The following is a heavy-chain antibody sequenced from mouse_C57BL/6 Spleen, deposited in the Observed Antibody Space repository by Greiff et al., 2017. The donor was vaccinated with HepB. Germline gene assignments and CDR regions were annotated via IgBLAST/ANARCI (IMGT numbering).Heavy chain of an antibody. V-gene: IGHV1-52*01. CDR3: AREGDGYCEAWFAY. J-gene: IGHJ3*01. Sequence: QVQLQQSGAELVRPGSSVKLSCKASGYTFTSYWMHWVKQRPIQGLEWIGNIDPSDSETHYNQKFKDKATLTVDKSSSTAYMQLSSLTSDDSAVYYCAREGDGYCEAWFAYWGQRTLVTVSA. D-gene: IGHD2-3*01. CDR2: IDPSDSET. CDR1: GYTFTSYW.